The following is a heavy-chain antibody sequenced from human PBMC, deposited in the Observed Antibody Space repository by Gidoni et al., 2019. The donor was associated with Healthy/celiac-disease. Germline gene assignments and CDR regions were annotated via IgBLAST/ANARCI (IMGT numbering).Heavy chain of an antibody. CDR1: GGTFSSYA. CDR2: IIPIFGTA. Sequence: QVQLVQSGAEVQKPGSSVKVSCKASGGTFSSYAISWVRQAPGQGLEWMGGIIPIFGTANYAQKFQGRVTITADESTSTAYMELSSLRSEDTAVYYCARDQAYCGGDCYSGYGMDVWGQGTTVTVSS. D-gene: IGHD2-21*02. V-gene: IGHV1-69*01. J-gene: IGHJ6*02. CDR3: ARDQAYCGGDCYSGYGMDV.